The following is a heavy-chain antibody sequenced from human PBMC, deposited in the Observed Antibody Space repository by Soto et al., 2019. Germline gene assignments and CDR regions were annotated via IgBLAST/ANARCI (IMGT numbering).Heavy chain of an antibody. J-gene: IGHJ6*02. CDR2: IDPSDSYT. CDR1: GYSFTSYW. D-gene: IGHD6-6*01. Sequence: PGESLKISCKGSGYSFTSYWISWVRQMPGKGLEWMGRIDPSDSYTNYSPSFQGHVTISADKSISTAYLQWSSLKASDTAMYYCARQLAARYYYYYGMDVWGQGTTVIV. CDR3: ARQLAARYYYYYGMDV. V-gene: IGHV5-10-1*01.